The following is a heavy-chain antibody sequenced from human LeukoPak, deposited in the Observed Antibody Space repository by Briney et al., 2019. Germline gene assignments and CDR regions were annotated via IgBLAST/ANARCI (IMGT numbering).Heavy chain of an antibody. V-gene: IGHV3-23*01. CDR1: GFTFSSYA. J-gene: IGHJ6*04. Sequence: GGSLRLSCAASGFTFSSYAMSWVRQAPGKGLEWVSAISGSGGSTYYADSVKGRFTISRDNSKNTLYLQMNSLRAEDTVVYYCAKCVDDFYYYGMDVWGKGTTVTVSS. CDR2: ISGSGGST. CDR3: AKCVDDFYYYGMDV.